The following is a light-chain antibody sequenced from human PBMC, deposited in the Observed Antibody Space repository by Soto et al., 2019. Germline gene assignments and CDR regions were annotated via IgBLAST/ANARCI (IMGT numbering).Light chain of an antibody. Sequence: EIAMTQSPATLSVSPGERATLSCRASQSVSSNLAWYQQKPGQAPRLLIYGASTRATGIPARFSGSGSGTEFTFSISSLQSTDFAVYYCQQYYDWPSLTFGGGSNVDI. CDR3: QQYYDWPSLT. CDR1: QSVSSN. CDR2: GAS. J-gene: IGKJ4*01. V-gene: IGKV3-15*01.